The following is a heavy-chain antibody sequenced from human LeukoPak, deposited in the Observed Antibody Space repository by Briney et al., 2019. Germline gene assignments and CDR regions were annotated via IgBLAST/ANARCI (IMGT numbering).Heavy chain of an antibody. D-gene: IGHD3-22*01. CDR1: GYTFTSYY. CDR3: ARDYDSSGYYQGWFDP. V-gene: IGHV1-46*01. Sequence: ASVKVSCKASGYTFTSYYMHWVRQAPGQGLEWMGIINPSGGSTSYAQKFQGRVAMTRDTSTSTVYMELSSLRSEDTAVYYCARDYDSSGYYQGWFDPWGQGTLVTVSS. CDR2: INPSGGST. J-gene: IGHJ5*02.